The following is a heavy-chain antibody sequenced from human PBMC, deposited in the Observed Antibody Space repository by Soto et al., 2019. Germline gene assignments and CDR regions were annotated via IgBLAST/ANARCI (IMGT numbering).Heavy chain of an antibody. V-gene: IGHV4-39*01. CDR1: GGSISSSSYY. J-gene: IGHJ5*02. CDR3: ASMVRGVMGFDP. CDR2: IYYSGST. D-gene: IGHD3-10*01. Sequence: PSETLSLTCTVSGGSISSSSYYWGWIRQPPGKGLEWIGSIYYSGSTYYNPSLKSRVTISVDTSKNQFSLKLSSVTAADTAVYYCASMVRGVMGFDPWGQGTLVTVS.